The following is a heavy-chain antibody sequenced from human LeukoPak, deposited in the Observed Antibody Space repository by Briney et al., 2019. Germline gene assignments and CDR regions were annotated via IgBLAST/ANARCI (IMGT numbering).Heavy chain of an antibody. CDR2: IGSTSTYI. Sequence: TGGSLRVSCAPSVFTFSRYDMSRVPQGLGEGLEWVSSIGSTSTYIYYADSVKGRFTISRDNAKNSLYLQMNSLRAEDTAVYYCARNGWVDYWGQGTLVTVSS. CDR3: ARNGWVDY. D-gene: IGHD1-26*01. CDR1: VFTFSRYD. V-gene: IGHV3-21*01. J-gene: IGHJ4*02.